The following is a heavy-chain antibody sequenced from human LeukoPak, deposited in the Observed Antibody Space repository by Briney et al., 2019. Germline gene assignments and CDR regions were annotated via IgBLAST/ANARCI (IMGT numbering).Heavy chain of an antibody. Sequence: PGGSLRLSCAASGFTFSSYGMHWVRQAPGKGLEWVAVISHEGSVKYHADSVKGRFTVSRDNSKNMVYLQMNSLRAEDTAVYYCARTREQWQVLDYWGQGTLVIVSS. CDR3: ARTREQWQVLDY. CDR2: ISHEGSVK. V-gene: IGHV3-30*03. J-gene: IGHJ4*02. CDR1: GFTFSSYG. D-gene: IGHD6-19*01.